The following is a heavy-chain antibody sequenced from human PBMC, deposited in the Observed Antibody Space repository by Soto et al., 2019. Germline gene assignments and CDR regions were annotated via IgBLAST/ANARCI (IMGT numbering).Heavy chain of an antibody. V-gene: IGHV1-8*02. J-gene: IGHJ6*02. CDR2: MNPNSGNT. Sequence: QVQLVQSGAEVKKPGSSVKVSCKASGGTFSSYAINWVRQATGQGLEWMGWMNPNSGNTGYAQKFQGRVTMTRNTSISTAYMELSSLRSEDTAVYYCARGSYSSSSYYYYGMDVWGQGTTVTVSS. CDR1: GGTFSSYA. D-gene: IGHD6-6*01. CDR3: ARGSYSSSSYYYYGMDV.